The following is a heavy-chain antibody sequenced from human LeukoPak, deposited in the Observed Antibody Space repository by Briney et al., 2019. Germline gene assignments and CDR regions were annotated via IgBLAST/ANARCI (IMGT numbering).Heavy chain of an antibody. J-gene: IGHJ4*02. V-gene: IGHV1-2*04. Sequence: ASVKVSCKASGYTFTGYYMQWVRQAPGQGLEWVGWINPNSGGTNYAQKFQGWVTMTRDTSISTAYMELSRLRSDDTAVYYWARGDDILTGFDYWGQGTLVTVSS. CDR2: INPNSGGT. CDR1: GYTFTGYY. D-gene: IGHD3-9*01. CDR3: ARGDDILTGFDY.